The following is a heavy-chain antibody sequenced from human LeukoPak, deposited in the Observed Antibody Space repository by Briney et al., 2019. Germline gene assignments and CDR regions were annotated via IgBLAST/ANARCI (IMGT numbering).Heavy chain of an antibody. CDR2: ISGSGGST. D-gene: IGHD5-12*01. CDR1: GFTFSSYA. Sequence: GGSLRLSCAASGFTFSSYAMSWVRQAPGKGLEWVSAISGSGGSTYYADSVKGRFTISRDNSKNTLYLQMNSLRAEDTAVYYCAKDSGGYSGYDIDAFDIWGQGTMVTVSS. CDR3: AKDSGGYSGYDIDAFDI. V-gene: IGHV3-23*01. J-gene: IGHJ3*02.